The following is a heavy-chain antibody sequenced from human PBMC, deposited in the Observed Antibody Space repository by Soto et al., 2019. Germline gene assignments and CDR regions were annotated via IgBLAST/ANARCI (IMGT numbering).Heavy chain of an antibody. CDR2: ISSSSSYI. J-gene: IGHJ4*02. CDR3: AIVPLICSGGSCDYFDY. Sequence: EVQLVESGGGLVKPGGSLRLSCAASGFTFSSYSMNWVRQAPGKGLEWVSSISSSSSYIYYADSVKGRFTISRDNAKNSLYLQMNSLRAEDTAVYYCAIVPLICSGGSCDYFDYWGQGTLVTVSS. CDR1: GFTFSSYS. V-gene: IGHV3-21*01. D-gene: IGHD2-15*01.